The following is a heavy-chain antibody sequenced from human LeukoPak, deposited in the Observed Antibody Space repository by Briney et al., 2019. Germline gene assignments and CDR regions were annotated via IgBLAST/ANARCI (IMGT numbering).Heavy chain of an antibody. V-gene: IGHV1-18*01. Sequence: GGPVKVSCKASGYTFSSYGISWVRQAPGQGLEWMGWISAYNGNTNYAQKLQGRVTMTTDTSTSTAYMELRSLRSDDTAVYYCARANLPPSIAAAGAGFWFDPWGQGTLVTVSS. CDR3: ARANLPPSIAAAGAGFWFDP. CDR2: ISAYNGNT. CDR1: GYTFSSYG. D-gene: IGHD6-13*01. J-gene: IGHJ5*02.